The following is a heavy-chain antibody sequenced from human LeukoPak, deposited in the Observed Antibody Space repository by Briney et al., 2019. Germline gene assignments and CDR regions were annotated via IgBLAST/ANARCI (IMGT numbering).Heavy chain of an antibody. Sequence: ASVKVSCKASGYTFTSYYMHWVRQAPGQGLEWMGIINPSGGSTSYAQKFQGRVTMTRDTSTSTVYMELSSLRSEDTAVYYCARDHPMITFGGVIRQGMDVWGQGTTVTVSS. D-gene: IGHD3-16*02. V-gene: IGHV1-46*01. CDR1: GYTFTSYY. CDR3: ARDHPMITFGGVIRQGMDV. J-gene: IGHJ6*02. CDR2: INPSGGST.